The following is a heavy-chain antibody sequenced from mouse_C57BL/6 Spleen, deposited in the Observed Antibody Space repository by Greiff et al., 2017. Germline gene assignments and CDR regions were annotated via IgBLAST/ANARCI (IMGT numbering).Heavy chain of an antibody. CDR2: IDPSDSYT. V-gene: IGHV1-50*01. CDR1: GYTFTSYW. Sequence: QVQLQQPGAELVKPGASVKLSCKASGYTFTSYWMQWVKQRPGQVLEWIGEIDPSDSYTNYNQKFKGKATLTVDTSSSTAYMQLSSLTSEDSAVYYCARATGTSAMDYWGQGTSVTVSS. J-gene: IGHJ4*01. CDR3: ARATGTSAMDY. D-gene: IGHD4-1*01.